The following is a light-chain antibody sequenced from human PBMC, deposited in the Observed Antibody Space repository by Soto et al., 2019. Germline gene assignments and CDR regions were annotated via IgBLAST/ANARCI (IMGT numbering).Light chain of an antibody. CDR3: SSYADSNNWV. CDR1: SSDVGGYNY. Sequence: QSALTQPPSASGSPGQSVTISCTGTSSDVGGYNYVSWYQQYPGKAPKLMLSEVSKRPSGVPDRFSGSKSGNTASLTVSGLQAEDEADYYCSSYADSNNWVFGGGTKLTVL. J-gene: IGLJ3*02. CDR2: EVS. V-gene: IGLV2-8*01.